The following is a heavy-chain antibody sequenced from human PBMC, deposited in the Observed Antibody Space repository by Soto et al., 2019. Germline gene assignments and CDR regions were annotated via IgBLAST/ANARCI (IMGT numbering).Heavy chain of an antibody. CDR1: GGTFSSYA. J-gene: IGHJ4*02. D-gene: IGHD3-22*01. CDR2: IIPIFGTA. CDR3: ARVGEAYYYDSSGYYKG. Sequence: QVQLVQSGAEVQKPGSSVKVSCKASGGTFSSYAISWVRQAPGQGLEWMGGIIPIFGTANYAQKFQGRVTITADESTSTAYMELSSLRSEDTAVYYCARVGEAYYYDSSGYYKGWGQGTLVTVSS. V-gene: IGHV1-69*01.